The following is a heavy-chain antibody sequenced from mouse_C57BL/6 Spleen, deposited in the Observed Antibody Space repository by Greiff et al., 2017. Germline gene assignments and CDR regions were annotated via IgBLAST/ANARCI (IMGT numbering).Heavy chain of an antibody. CDR3: ARDLLWFAY. D-gene: IGHD2-1*01. V-gene: IGHV1-82*01. J-gene: IGHJ3*01. Sequence: QVQLKESGPELVKPGASVKISCKASGYAFSSSWMNWVKQRPGKGLEWIGRIYPGDGDTNYNGKFKGKATLTADKSSSTAYMQLSSLTSEDSAVYFCARDLLWFAYWGQGTLVTVSA. CDR2: IYPGDGDT. CDR1: GYAFSSSW.